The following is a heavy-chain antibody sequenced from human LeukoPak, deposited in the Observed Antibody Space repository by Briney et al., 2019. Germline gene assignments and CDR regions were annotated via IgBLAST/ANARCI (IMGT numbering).Heavy chain of an antibody. Sequence: ASVKVSCKASGYTFTSYDINWVRQASGQGLEWMGWMNPNTGNTGYAQKFQGRVTITRNTSISTVYMELRSLRSDDTAVYYCARDLKMGYSSGWYSWGTGSSNDYWGQGTLVTVSS. CDR3: ARDLKMGYSSGWYSWGTGSSNDY. CDR1: GYTFTSYD. V-gene: IGHV1-8*03. CDR2: MNPNTGNT. J-gene: IGHJ4*02. D-gene: IGHD6-19*01.